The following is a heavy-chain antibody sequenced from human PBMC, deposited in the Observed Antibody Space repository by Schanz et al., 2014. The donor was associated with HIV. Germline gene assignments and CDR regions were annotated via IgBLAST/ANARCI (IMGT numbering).Heavy chain of an antibody. J-gene: IGHJ4*02. Sequence: EVQLLESGGGLVQPGESLRLSCVASGFTFGTTRMYWVRQGPGKGLTWVSYITPDGSVTYADSVKGRFTASRDSSKNTLFLQMDSLRAEDTAVYYCARGGLRWHPEWLDYWGQGTLVTVSS. D-gene: IGHD4-17*01. CDR3: ARGGLRWHPEWLDY. CDR2: ITPDGSVT. V-gene: IGHV3-74*02. CDR1: GFTFGTTR.